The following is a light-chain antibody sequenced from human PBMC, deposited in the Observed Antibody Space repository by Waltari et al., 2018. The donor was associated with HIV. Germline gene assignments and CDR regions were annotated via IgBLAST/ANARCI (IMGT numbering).Light chain of an antibody. CDR2: DAS. CDR3: QQYNNWPPLT. V-gene: IGKV3-15*01. CDR1: QSVNDD. J-gene: IGKJ4*01. Sequence: EIVMPPSPATLSVSAGERVTLSCRASQSVNDDLAWYQQKPGQAPSLLIYDASTRATGVPARFSGSGSGTEFTLTISSLQSEDFAVYYCQQYNNWPPLTFGGGTRVEIK.